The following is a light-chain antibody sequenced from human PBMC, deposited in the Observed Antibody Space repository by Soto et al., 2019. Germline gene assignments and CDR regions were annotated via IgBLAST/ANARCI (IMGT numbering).Light chain of an antibody. Sequence: EIVLTQSPGTLSLSPGERATLSCRASQSVSSSFLAWYQHKPGQAPRLLIYGASSRATGIPDRFSGSGSGTDFSLTISRLEPEDFAVYYCQQHDNSPWTFGQGTKVDIK. CDR2: GAS. CDR3: QQHDNSPWT. CDR1: QSVSSSF. J-gene: IGKJ1*01. V-gene: IGKV3-20*01.